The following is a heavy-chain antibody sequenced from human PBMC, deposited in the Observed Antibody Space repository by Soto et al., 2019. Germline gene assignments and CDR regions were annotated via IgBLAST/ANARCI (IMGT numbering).Heavy chain of an antibody. CDR1: GFTFSNYA. CDR2: ISGSGGST. J-gene: IGHJ4*02. Sequence: GGALRLSCAASGFTFSNYAMNWVRQAPGKGLEWVSIISGSGGSTYYADSVKGRFTISRDNSKNTLYLQMNSLRAEDTAVYYCAKVRVMIVVVSPFDYWGQGTLVTVSS. V-gene: IGHV3-23*01. D-gene: IGHD3-22*01. CDR3: AKVRVMIVVVSPFDY.